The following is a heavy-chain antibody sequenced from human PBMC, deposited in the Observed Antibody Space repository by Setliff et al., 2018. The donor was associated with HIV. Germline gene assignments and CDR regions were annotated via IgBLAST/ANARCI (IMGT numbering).Heavy chain of an antibody. V-gene: IGHV3-48*03. Sequence: GGSLRLSCAASGLTFSSYEMNWVRQAPGKGLEWVAYISASGSTIYYTDSVKGRFTISRDNAKNSLDLQMKSLRADDTGVYYCARSHYDSRGYYYRGDAFDIWGLGTMVTVSS. CDR2: ISASGSTI. CDR1: GLTFSSYE. J-gene: IGHJ3*02. CDR3: ARSHYDSRGYYYRGDAFDI. D-gene: IGHD3-22*01.